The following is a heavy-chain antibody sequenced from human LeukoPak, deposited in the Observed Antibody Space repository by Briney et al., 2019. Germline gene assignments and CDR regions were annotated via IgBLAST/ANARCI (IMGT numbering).Heavy chain of an antibody. CDR3: AGSLGYCSGGSCYAVHYFDY. CDR2: IYYSGST. V-gene: IGHV4-59*12. CDR1: GGSISSYY. J-gene: IGHJ4*02. Sequence: SETLSLTCTVSGGSISSYYWSWIRQPPGKGLEWIGSIYYSGSTYYNPSLKSRVTISVDTSKNQFSLKLSSVTAADTAVYYCAGSLGYCSGGSCYAVHYFDYWGQGTLVTVSS. D-gene: IGHD2-15*01.